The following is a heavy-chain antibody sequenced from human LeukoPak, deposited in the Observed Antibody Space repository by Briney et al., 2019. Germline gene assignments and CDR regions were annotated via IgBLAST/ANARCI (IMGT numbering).Heavy chain of an antibody. CDR2: ISSSSSYI. CDR1: GFTFSSYS. J-gene: IGHJ4*02. V-gene: IGHV3-21*01. D-gene: IGHD3-3*01. CDR3: ARHAGLRFLECLLPTDY. Sequence: GGSLRLSCAASGFTFSSYSMNWVRQAPGKGLEWVSSISSSSSYIYYADSVKGRFTISRDNAKNSLYLQMNSLRAEDTAVYYCARHAGLRFLECLLPTDYWGQGTLVTVSS.